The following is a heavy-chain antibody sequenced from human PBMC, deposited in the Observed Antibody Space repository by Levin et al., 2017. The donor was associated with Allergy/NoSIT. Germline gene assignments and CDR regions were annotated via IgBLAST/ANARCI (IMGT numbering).Heavy chain of an antibody. V-gene: IGHV5-51*01. J-gene: IGHJ6*03. CDR1: GYSFTSYW. Sequence: GESLKISCQGSGYSFTSYWIGWVRQMPGKGLEWMGIIYPGDSDTRYSPSFQGLVTISADKSISTAYLQGSSLKASDTAIYYCARRGTRDYYYYMDGWGKGATVTASS. D-gene: IGHD1-1*01. CDR2: IYPGDSDT. CDR3: ARRGTRDYYYYMDG.